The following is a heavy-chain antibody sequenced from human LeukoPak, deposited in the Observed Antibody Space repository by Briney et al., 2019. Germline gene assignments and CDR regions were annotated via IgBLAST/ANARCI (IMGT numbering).Heavy chain of an antibody. CDR1: GYTFTSYY. CDR2: INPSGGST. J-gene: IGHJ4*02. CDR3: ARVGYYYDSSGYYDY. D-gene: IGHD3-22*01. Sequence: AASVKVSCKASGYTFTSYYMHWVRQAPGQGLEWMGIINPSGGSTSYAQKFQGRVTITRDTSTSTVYMELSSLRSEDTAVYYCARVGYYYDSSGYYDYWGQGTLVTVSS. V-gene: IGHV1-46*01.